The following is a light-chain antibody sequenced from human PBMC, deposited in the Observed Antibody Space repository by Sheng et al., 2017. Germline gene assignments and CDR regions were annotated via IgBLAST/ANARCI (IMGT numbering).Light chain of an antibody. V-gene: IGLV4-69*01. J-gene: IGLJ2*01. Sequence: QLVLTQSPSASVSLGASVKVTCTLSSGHSSNAITWHQQQPEKGPRYLMKVNNDGSHSKGDGIPDRFSGSSSGAERYLTISSLQSEDEADYYCQTWGTGIAVFGGGTKLTVL. CDR1: SGHSSNA. CDR3: QTWGTGIAV. CDR2: VNNDGSH.